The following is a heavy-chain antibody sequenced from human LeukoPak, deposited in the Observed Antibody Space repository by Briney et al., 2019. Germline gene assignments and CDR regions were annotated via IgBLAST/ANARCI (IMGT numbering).Heavy chain of an antibody. CDR2: IYHSGST. CDR1: GFTFSSYS. D-gene: IGHD1-26*01. CDR3: AKVKTGSSADPFDF. Sequence: VSLRLSCAASGFTFSSYSMNWVRQPPGKGLEWIGNIYHSGSTYYNPSLETRVTISLDTSKNHFSLRMASVTAADTAIYYCAKVKTGSSADPFDFWGQGTLVTVSS. V-gene: IGHV4-59*04. J-gene: IGHJ4*02.